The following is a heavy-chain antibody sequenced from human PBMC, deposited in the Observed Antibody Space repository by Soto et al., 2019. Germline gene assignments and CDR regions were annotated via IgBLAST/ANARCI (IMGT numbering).Heavy chain of an antibody. J-gene: IGHJ3*02. D-gene: IGHD2-21*02. Sequence: ASVKVSCKASGGTFSSYAISWERQAPGQGLEWMGGIITIFGTANYEQKFQGSVTITPDESTSTAYIELSSLRSEDTAVYYCAAPIAYCSGYCYSSCDIWGQGTMVTVSS. V-gene: IGHV1-69*13. CDR2: IITIFGTA. CDR3: AAPIAYCSGYCYSSCDI. CDR1: GGTFSSYA.